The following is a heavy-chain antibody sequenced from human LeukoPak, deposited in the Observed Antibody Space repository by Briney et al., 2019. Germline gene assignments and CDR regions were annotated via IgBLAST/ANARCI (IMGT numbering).Heavy chain of an antibody. V-gene: IGHV3-33*03. CDR2: IWYDGSNK. CDR1: GFTFSTYG. CDR3: AKDRIALGGSYGGYFDY. J-gene: IGHJ4*02. D-gene: IGHD1-26*01. Sequence: GGSLRLSCAASGFTFSTYGMHWVRQAPGKGLEWVAAIWYDGSNKYYADSVKGRFTISRDNSKNSLYLQMNSLRAEDTALYYCAKDRIALGGSYGGYFDYWGQGTLVTVSS.